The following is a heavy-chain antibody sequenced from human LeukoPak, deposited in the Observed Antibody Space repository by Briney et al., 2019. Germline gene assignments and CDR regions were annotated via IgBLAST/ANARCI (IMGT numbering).Heavy chain of an antibody. Sequence: ASVTVSCKASGYTFTSYDINWVRQATGQGLEWMGWMNPNSGNTGYAQKFQGRVTMTRNTSISTAYMELSSLRFEDTAVYYCARGQTGDYRFDYWGQGTLVTVSS. V-gene: IGHV1-8*01. CDR1: GYTFTSYD. CDR2: MNPNSGNT. CDR3: ARGQTGDYRFDY. D-gene: IGHD2-21*01. J-gene: IGHJ4*02.